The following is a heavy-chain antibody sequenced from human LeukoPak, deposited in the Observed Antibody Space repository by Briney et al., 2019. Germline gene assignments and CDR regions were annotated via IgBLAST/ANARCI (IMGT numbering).Heavy chain of an antibody. V-gene: IGHV1-18*04. J-gene: IGHJ4*02. CDR1: GYTFTSYG. D-gene: IGHD5-18*01. Sequence: VASVKVSYKASGYTFTSYGISWVRQAPGQGLEWMGCISAYNGNTNYAHKLQGRVTMTTDTSTSTAYMELRSLRSDDTAVYYCARLDTAMATPDYWGQGTLVTVSS. CDR3: ARLDTAMATPDY. CDR2: ISAYNGNT.